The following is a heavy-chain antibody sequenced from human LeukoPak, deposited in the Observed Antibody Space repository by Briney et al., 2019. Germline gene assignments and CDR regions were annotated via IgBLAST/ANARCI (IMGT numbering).Heavy chain of an antibody. J-gene: IGHJ4*02. CDR2: ISSFNGNT. CDR1: GYPFTIYG. CDR3: ARGGNRGF. D-gene: IGHD1-14*01. V-gene: IGHV1-18*01. Sequence: ASVNVSCNASGYPFTIYGINWVRHAPAQGREWSGWISSFNGNTNYAQKLQGRVIMTTDTSTSIAYMELRSLRYDDTEMYYCARGGNRGFWGQGTLVTVSS.